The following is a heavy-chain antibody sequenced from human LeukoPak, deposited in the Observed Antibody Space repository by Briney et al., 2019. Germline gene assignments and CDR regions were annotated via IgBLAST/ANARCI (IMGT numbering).Heavy chain of an antibody. CDR1: GLTIDEFT. Sequence: HPGGSLRLSCAVSGLTIDEFTLHWVRQAPGKGLKWVSLITSGGLNTFYADSVKGRFTISRDNSANSLYLHLTSLRTEDSALYYCVAISVSGTTFLDFWGQGTLVTVSS. J-gene: IGHJ4*02. D-gene: IGHD1-1*01. V-gene: IGHV3-43*01. CDR3: VAISVSGTTFLDF. CDR2: ITSGGLNT.